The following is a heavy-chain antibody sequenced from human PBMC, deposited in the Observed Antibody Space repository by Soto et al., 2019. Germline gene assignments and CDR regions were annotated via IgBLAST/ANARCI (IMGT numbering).Heavy chain of an antibody. CDR2: IYHSGST. Sequence: PSGTLSLTCAVSGGSISSGGYSCNWIRQPPGKGLEWIGYIYHSGSTYYNPSLKSRVTISVDRSKNQFSLKLSSVTAADTAVYYCASGVTTVTTFEYWGQGTLFPASS. D-gene: IGHD4-17*01. J-gene: IGHJ4*02. CDR1: GGSISSGGYS. V-gene: IGHV4-30-2*01. CDR3: ASGVTTVTTFEY.